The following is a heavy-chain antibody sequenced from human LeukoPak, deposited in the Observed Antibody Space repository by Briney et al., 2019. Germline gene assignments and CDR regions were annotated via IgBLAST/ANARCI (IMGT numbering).Heavy chain of an antibody. D-gene: IGHD2-21*02. CDR2: IYYSGST. Sequence: SETLSLTCTVSGGSISSYYWSWIRQPPGKGLEWIGYIYYSGSTNYNPSLKSRVTISVDTSKNQFSLKLSSMTAADTAVYYCARLTATRDYFDYWGQGTLVTVSS. V-gene: IGHV4-59*08. J-gene: IGHJ4*02. CDR3: ARLTATRDYFDY. CDR1: GGSISSYY.